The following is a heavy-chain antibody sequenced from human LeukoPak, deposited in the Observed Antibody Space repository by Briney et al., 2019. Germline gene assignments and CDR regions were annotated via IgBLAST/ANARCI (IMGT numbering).Heavy chain of an antibody. J-gene: IGHJ4*02. V-gene: IGHV3-30*18. D-gene: IGHD4-17*01. CDR1: GFTFSSYG. CDR3: AKARRVTVTTDWKDY. Sequence: GGSLRLSCAASGFTFSSYGMHWVRQAPGKGLEWVAVISYDGSNKYYADSVKGRFTISRDNSKNTLYLQMNSLRAEDTAVYYCAKARRVTVTTDWKDYWGQGTLVTVSS. CDR2: ISYDGSNK.